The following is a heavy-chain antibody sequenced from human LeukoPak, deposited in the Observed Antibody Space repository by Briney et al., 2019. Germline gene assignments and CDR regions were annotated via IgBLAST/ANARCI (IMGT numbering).Heavy chain of an antibody. CDR3: ARASILEWLSEVVDWFDP. Sequence: ASVKVSCKASGYTFTGYYMYWVRQAPGQGLEWMGWINPNSGGTNYAQKFQGRVTMTRDTSISTAYMELSRLRSDDTAVYYCARASILEWLSEVVDWFDPWGQGTLVTVSS. V-gene: IGHV1-2*02. J-gene: IGHJ5*02. CDR2: INPNSGGT. D-gene: IGHD3-3*01. CDR1: GYTFTGYY.